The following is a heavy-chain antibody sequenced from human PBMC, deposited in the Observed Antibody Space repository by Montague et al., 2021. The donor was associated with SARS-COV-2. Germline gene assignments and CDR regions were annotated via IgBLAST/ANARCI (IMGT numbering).Heavy chain of an antibody. Sequence: SETLSLTCAVYGGSFSGYYWSWIRQPPGKGLEWIGEINHSGSTNYNPSLKSRVTISVDTSKNQFSLRLSSVTAADTAVYYCARGLKWGFLGGYYYMDVWGKGTTVTVSS. V-gene: IGHV4-34*01. CDR3: ARGLKWGFLGGYYYMDV. D-gene: IGHD3-3*01. CDR2: INHSGST. CDR1: GGSFSGYY. J-gene: IGHJ6*03.